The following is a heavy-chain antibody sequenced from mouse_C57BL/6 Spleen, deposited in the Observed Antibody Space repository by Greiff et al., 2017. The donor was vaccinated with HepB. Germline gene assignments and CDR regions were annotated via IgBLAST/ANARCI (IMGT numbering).Heavy chain of an antibody. D-gene: IGHD1-1*02. V-gene: IGHV5-4*01. CDR3: AREVEH. CDR1: GFTFSSYA. CDR2: ISDGGNYT. Sequence: EVMLVESGGGLVKPGGSLKLSCAASGFTFSSYAMSWVRQTPEKRLEWVATISDGGNYTYYPDNVKGRFTISRDNAKNNLYLQMSHLKSEDTARYYCAREVEHWGQGTLVTVSA. J-gene: IGHJ3*01.